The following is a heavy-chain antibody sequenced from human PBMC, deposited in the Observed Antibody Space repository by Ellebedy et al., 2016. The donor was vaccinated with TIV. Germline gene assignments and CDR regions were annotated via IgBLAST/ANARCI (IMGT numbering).Heavy chain of an antibody. D-gene: IGHD6-6*01. CDR1: GGTFSTYA. J-gene: IGHJ1*01. CDR2: IIPMFVTT. V-gene: IGHV1-69*06. Sequence: AASVKVSCKASGGTFSTYAISWVRQAPGEGLEWMGGIIPMFVTTNYAQKFQDRVTITADKSTSTVYMGLSSLRPEDTAVYYCAREGREYNTPSQYFQHWGQGTLVTVSS. CDR3: AREGREYNTPSQYFQH.